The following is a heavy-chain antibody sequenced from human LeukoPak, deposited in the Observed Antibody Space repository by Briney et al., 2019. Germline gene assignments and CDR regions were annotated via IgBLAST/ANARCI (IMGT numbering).Heavy chain of an antibody. CDR1: GGSISSYY. Sequence: PSETLSLTCTVSGGSISSYYWSWIRQPPGKGLEWIGYTYYSGSTNYNPSLKSRVTISVDTSKNQFSLKLSSVTAADTAVYYCARVGLQSYDAFDIWGQGTMVTVSS. J-gene: IGHJ3*02. CDR3: ARVGLQSYDAFDI. CDR2: TYYSGST. D-gene: IGHD5-24*01. V-gene: IGHV4-59*01.